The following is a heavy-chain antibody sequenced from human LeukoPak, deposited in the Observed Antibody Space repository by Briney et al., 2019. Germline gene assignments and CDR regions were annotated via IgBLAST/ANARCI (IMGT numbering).Heavy chain of an antibody. CDR1: GVSISSGSYY. CDR3: ARVRYDILPYYYMDV. V-gene: IGHV4-61*02. D-gene: IGHD3-9*01. CDR2: IYTSGST. Sequence: SETLSLTCTVSGVSISSGSYYWSWIRQPAGKGLEWIGRIYTSGSTNYNPSLKSRFTISVDTSKNHFSLKLSSVTAACAAVYYCARVRYDILPYYYMDVWGKGTTVTISS. J-gene: IGHJ6*03.